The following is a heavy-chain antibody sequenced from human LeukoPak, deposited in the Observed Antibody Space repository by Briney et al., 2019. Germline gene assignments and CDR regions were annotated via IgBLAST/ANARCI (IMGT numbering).Heavy chain of an antibody. Sequence: GGSLRLSCAASGFTVSNTYMSWVRQAPGKGLEWVAVISYDGSNKYYADSVKGRFTISRDNAKNSLYLQMNSLRAEDTAIYYCTRVGYIDEGIDYWGQGTLVTVSS. D-gene: IGHD5-24*01. CDR2: ISYDGSNK. J-gene: IGHJ4*02. V-gene: IGHV3-30*03. CDR1: GFTVSNTY. CDR3: TRVGYIDEGIDY.